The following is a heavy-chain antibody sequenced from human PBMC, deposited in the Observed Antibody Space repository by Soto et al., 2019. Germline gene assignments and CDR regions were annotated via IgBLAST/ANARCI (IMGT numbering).Heavy chain of an antibody. V-gene: IGHV3-23*01. CDR1: GFTFSNYA. CDR2: ISGSGGIT. J-gene: IGHJ4*02. CDR3: AKGGETWVHYAYILATGGFDH. D-gene: IGHD2-2*01. Sequence: GGSLRLSCAPSGFTFSNYAMSWVRQTPGKGMEWVSAISGSGGITYYADGVRARYTISRDSSKTTLHLQMNSLKAGDMGVYDWAKGGETWVHYAYILATGGFDHWGQGTLVTVSS.